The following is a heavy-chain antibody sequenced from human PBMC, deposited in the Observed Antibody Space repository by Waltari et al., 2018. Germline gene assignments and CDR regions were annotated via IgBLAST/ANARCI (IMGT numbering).Heavy chain of an antibody. V-gene: IGHV3-7*01. CDR3: ARAGGSAYYYYGMDV. D-gene: IGHD1-1*01. Sequence: EVQLVESGGGLVQPGGSLRLSCAASGFPFSSYWMSWVRQAPGKGLEWVANIKQDGSEKYYVDSVKGRFTISRDNAKNSLYLQMNSLRAEDTAVYYCARAGGSAYYYYGMDVWGQGTTVTVSS. CDR2: IKQDGSEK. J-gene: IGHJ6*02. CDR1: GFPFSSYW.